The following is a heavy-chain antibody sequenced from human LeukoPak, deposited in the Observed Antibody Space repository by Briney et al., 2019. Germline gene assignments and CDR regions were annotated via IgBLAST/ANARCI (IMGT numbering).Heavy chain of an antibody. J-gene: IGHJ4*02. CDR3: AKEGRSLQTY. CDR2: ISNNGGYT. D-gene: IGHD5-24*01. V-gene: IGHV3-23*01. Sequence: GGSLRLSCAASGFTFSSSAMSWVRQAPGKGLGWVSAISNNGGYTYYADSVQGRFTISRDNSKSTLCLQMNSLRVEDTAVYYCAKEGRSLQTYWGQGTLVTVSS. CDR1: GFTFSSSA.